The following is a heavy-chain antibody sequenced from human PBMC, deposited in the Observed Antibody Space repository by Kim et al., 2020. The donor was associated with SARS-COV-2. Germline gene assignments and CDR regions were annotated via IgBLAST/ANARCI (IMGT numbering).Heavy chain of an antibody. CDR3: TTALLWFGELQVGEYFDY. D-gene: IGHD3-10*01. J-gene: IGHJ4*02. Sequence: GGSLRLSCAASGFTFSNAWMSWVRQAPGKGLEWVGRIKSKTDGGTTDYAAPVKGRFTISRDDSKNTLYLQMNSLKTEDTAVYYCTTALLWFGELQVGEYFDYWGQGTLVTVSS. V-gene: IGHV3-15*01. CDR1: GFTFSNAW. CDR2: IKSKTDGGTT.